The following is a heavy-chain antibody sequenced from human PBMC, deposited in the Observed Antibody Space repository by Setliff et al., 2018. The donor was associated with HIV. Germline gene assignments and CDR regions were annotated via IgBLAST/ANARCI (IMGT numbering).Heavy chain of an antibody. D-gene: IGHD5-12*01. V-gene: IGHV3-21*05. Sequence: PGGSLRLSCAASGFPFTSFSINWVRQAPGKGLEWVSRIYDSGDIWYADSVRGRFTISRDNTKNSLYLQMNNLRAEDTAVYYCVREDIVTTGGRLDYYMDVWGKGTTVTVSS. CDR3: VREDIVTTGGRLDYYMDV. CDR2: IYDSGDI. CDR1: GFPFTSFS. J-gene: IGHJ6*03.